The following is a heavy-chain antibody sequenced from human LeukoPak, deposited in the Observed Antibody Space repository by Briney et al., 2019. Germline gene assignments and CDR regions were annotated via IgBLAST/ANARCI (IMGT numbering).Heavy chain of an antibody. Sequence: KTGGSLRLSCAASGFTFSDYYMSWIRQAPGKGLEWFSYISSSGITIYYADSVKGRFTISRDNAKTSLYLQMNSLRAEDTAVYYCARDQSYYYDSSGYYYYWGQGTLVTVSS. CDR1: GFTFSDYY. CDR2: ISSSGITI. CDR3: ARDQSYYYDSSGYYYY. V-gene: IGHV3-11*04. J-gene: IGHJ4*02. D-gene: IGHD3-22*01.